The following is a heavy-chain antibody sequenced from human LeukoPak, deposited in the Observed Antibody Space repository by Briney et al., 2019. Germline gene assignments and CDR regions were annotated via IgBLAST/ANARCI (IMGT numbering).Heavy chain of an antibody. V-gene: IGHV1-2*02. CDR2: INPNSGGT. CDR3: ARDRDSSGWYPLDY. Sequence: ASVKVSCKASGYTFTGYYMHWVRQAPGQGLEWMGWINPNSGGTNYAQKFQGRVTMTRDTSISTAYMELSRLRSDDTAVYYCARDRDSSGWYPLDYRGQGTLVTVSS. J-gene: IGHJ4*02. D-gene: IGHD6-19*01. CDR1: GYTFTGYY.